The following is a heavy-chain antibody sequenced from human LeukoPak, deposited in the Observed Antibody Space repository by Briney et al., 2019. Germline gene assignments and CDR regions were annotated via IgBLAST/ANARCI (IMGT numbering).Heavy chain of an antibody. V-gene: IGHV4-59*13. D-gene: IGHD3-10*01. CDR1: GGSISGYY. Sequence: SETLSLTCSVSGGSISGYYWSWIRQPPGKGLEWVGYIYSSGSTNYNPSLKSRVTMSVDTSKNQFSLKLSSVTAADTAVYYCARHAAAWFGELGNFDYWGQGTLVTVSS. J-gene: IGHJ4*02. CDR2: IYSSGST. CDR3: ARHAAAWFGELGNFDY.